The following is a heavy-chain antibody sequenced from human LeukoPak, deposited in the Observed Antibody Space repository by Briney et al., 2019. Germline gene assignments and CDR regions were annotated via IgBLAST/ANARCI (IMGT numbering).Heavy chain of an antibody. Sequence: PGGSLRLSCAASGFTFSSYGMHWVRQAPGKGREWVAVIWYDGSNKYYADTVKGRFTISRDNSKNTLYLQMNSLRAEDTAVYYCASGAGRFDYWGQGTLVTVSS. CDR1: GFTFSSYG. CDR2: IWYDGSNK. D-gene: IGHD1-26*01. CDR3: ASGAGRFDY. J-gene: IGHJ4*02. V-gene: IGHV3-33*01.